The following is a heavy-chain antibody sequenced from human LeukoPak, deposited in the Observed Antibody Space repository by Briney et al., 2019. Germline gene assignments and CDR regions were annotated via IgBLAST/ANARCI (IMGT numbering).Heavy chain of an antibody. D-gene: IGHD2-2*01. J-gene: IGHJ4*02. CDR1: GGSISSYY. V-gene: IGHV4-34*01. CDR3: ARGARYCSSTSCHERFDY. Sequence: PSETPSLTCTVSGGSISSYYWSWIRQPPGKGLEWIGEINHSGSTEYNPSLKSRVTISVDTSKNQFSLKLSSVTAADTAVYYCARGARYCSSTSCHERFDYWGQGTLVTVSS. CDR2: INHSGST.